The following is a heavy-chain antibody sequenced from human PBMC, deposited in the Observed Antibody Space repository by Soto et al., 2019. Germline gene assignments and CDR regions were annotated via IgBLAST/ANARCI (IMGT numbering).Heavy chain of an antibody. CDR1: GYTFTSYG. V-gene: IGHV1-18*01. J-gene: IGHJ3*02. Sequence: GSVKVSCKASGYTFTSYGISWVRQAPGQGLDWMGWISAYNGNTNYAQKLQGRVTMTTDTSTSTAYMELRSVRSDATAVYYCARVEGELRAFDIWGQGTMVTVSS. CDR2: ISAYNGNT. CDR3: ARVEGELRAFDI. D-gene: IGHD1-26*01.